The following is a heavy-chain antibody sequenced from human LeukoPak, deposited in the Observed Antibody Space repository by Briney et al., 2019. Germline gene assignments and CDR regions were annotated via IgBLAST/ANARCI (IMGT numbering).Heavy chain of an antibody. CDR2: ISANGGST. CDR3: TREGVDYDSSGYYSRTGIPGY. CDR1: GFAFSSYA. Sequence: KTGGSLRLSCAGSGFAFSSYAMSWVRQVPGKGLEWVSPISANGGSTYYADSVKGRFTISRDNSKNTLYLQMNSLRAEDTAVYYCTREGVDYDSSGYYSRTGIPGYWGQGTLVTVSS. J-gene: IGHJ4*02. V-gene: IGHV3-23*01. D-gene: IGHD3-22*01.